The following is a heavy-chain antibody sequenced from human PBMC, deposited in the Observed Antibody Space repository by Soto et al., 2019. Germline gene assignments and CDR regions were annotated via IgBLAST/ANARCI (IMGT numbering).Heavy chain of an antibody. D-gene: IGHD2-15*01. V-gene: IGHV4-59*01. CDR3: ARDSTPHDAFDI. CDR1: GGSTSSYY. J-gene: IGHJ3*02. Sequence: EPLSLTCTVSGGSTSSYYWSWIRQPPGKGLEWIGYIYYSGSTNYNPSLKSRVTISVDTSKNQFSLKLSSVTAADTAVYYCARDSTPHDAFDIWGQGTMVTVSS. CDR2: IYYSGST.